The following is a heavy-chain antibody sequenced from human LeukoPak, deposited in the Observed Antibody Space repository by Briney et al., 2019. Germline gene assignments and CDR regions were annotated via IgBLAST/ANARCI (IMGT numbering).Heavy chain of an antibody. CDR2: INHSGST. CDR3: ARWSMVRGVLRPNWFDP. V-gene: IGHV4-34*01. CDR1: GGSFSGYY. D-gene: IGHD3-10*01. J-gene: IGHJ5*02. Sequence: ASETLSLTCAVYGGSFSGYYWSWIRQPPGKGLEWIGEINHSGSTNYNPSLKSRVTISVDTSKNQFSLKLSSVTAADTAVYYCARWSMVRGVLRPNWFDPWGRGTLVTVSS.